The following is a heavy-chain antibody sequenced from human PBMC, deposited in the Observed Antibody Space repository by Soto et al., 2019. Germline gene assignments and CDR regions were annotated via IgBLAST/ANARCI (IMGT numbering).Heavy chain of an antibody. D-gene: IGHD3-10*01. Sequence: GGSLRLSCAASGFTFSSYAMHWVRQAPGKGLEWVAVISYDGSNKYYADSVKGRFTISRDNSKNTLYLQMNSLRAEDTAVYYCARDQEYYGSGSSVIFDYWGQGTLVTVSS. CDR2: ISYDGSNK. CDR1: GFTFSSYA. V-gene: IGHV3-30-3*01. J-gene: IGHJ4*02. CDR3: ARDQEYYGSGSSVIFDY.